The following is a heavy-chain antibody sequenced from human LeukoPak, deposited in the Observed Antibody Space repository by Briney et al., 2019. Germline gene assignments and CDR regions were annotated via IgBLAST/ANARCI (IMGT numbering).Heavy chain of an antibody. J-gene: IGHJ5*02. V-gene: IGHV4-34*01. CDR1: GGSFSGYY. D-gene: IGHD6-19*01. CDR2: INHSGST. CDR3: ARGPSSGWYGRWFDP. Sequence: SETLSLTCAVYGGSFSGYYWSWIRQPPGKGLEWIGEINHSGSTNYNPSLKSRVTISVDTSKNQFSLKLSSVTAADTAVYYCARGPSSGWYGRWFDPWGQGTLVTVSS.